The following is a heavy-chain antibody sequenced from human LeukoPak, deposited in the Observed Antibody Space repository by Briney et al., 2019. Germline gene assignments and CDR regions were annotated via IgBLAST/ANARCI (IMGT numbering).Heavy chain of an antibody. D-gene: IGHD2-8*02. J-gene: IGHJ4*02. CDR3: ARGGTGAFDY. CDR2: ISSRSTYI. Sequence: GGSLRLACTASGFSFSDYYMSWIRKAPGKGLEWISYISSRSTYISDADSVKGRFTISRDNAKNLLFLQMNSLRVEDTALYYCARGGTGAFDYWGQGILVTVPS. CDR1: GFSFSDYY. V-gene: IGHV3-11*06.